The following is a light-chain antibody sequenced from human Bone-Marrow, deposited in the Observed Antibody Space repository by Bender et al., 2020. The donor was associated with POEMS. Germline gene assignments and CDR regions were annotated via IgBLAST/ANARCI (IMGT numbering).Light chain of an antibody. J-gene: IGLJ2*01. CDR2: DDT. Sequence: HSALTQPASVTGSPGQSITISCTGTSSDIGGYNYVSWYQQHPGKAPKLLIYDDTSRPSGVSNRFSGSKSGNTASLTISGLQAEDEADYYCSSYTGITISFGGGTALTVL. CDR3: SSYTGITIS. V-gene: IGLV2-14*01. CDR1: SSDIGGYNY.